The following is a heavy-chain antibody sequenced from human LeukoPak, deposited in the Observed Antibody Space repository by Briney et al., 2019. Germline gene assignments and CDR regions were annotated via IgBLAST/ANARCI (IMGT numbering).Heavy chain of an antibody. V-gene: IGHV1-2*02. CDR1: GYTFTAYY. CDR2: ITPNSGGT. Sequence: ASVKVSCKASGYTFTAYYMHWVRLAPGQGLEWMGWITPNSGGTKYAQRFQGRVTMTRDTSISTAYMELSGLTSDDTAVYYCARGFRLSAIEDWFDPWGQGTLVTVSS. CDR3: ARGFRLSAIEDWFDP. J-gene: IGHJ5*02. D-gene: IGHD2-2*02.